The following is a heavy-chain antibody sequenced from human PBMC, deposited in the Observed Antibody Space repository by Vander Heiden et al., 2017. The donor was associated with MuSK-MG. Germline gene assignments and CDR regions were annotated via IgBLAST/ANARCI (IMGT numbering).Heavy chain of an antibody. CDR1: GGSISSGGYY. Sequence: QVQLQESGPGLVKPSQTLSLTCTVSGGSISSGGYYWSWIRQHPGKGLEWIGYIYYSGRTYYNPALKSRVTISVDTSKNQLSLKLRSVTAAETAVYYSARVRWRPQADWFDPWGQGTMVTVSS. D-gene: IGHD6-25*01. J-gene: IGHJ5*02. V-gene: IGHV4-31*03. CDR2: IYYSGRT. CDR3: ARVRWRPQADWFDP.